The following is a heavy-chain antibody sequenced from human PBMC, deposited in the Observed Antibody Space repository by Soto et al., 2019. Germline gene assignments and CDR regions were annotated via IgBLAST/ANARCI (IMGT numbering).Heavy chain of an antibody. CDR3: ARPMVRGVPLIDY. CDR2: IYYSGST. V-gene: IGHV4-39*01. Sequence: ETLSLTCTVSGGSISSSSYYWGWIRQPPGKGLEWIGSIYYSGSTYYNPSLKSRVTISVDTSKNQFSLKLSSVTAADTAVYYCARPMVRGVPLIDYWGQGTLVTVSS. CDR1: GGSISSSSYY. J-gene: IGHJ4*02. D-gene: IGHD3-10*01.